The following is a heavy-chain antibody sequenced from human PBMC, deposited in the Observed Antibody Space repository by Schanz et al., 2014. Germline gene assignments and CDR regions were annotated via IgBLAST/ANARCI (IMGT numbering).Heavy chain of an antibody. CDR1: GFTFSSYA. J-gene: IGHJ4*02. CDR2: ISGSGSST. D-gene: IGHD3-9*01. CDR3: AYYDVLTGFDY. V-gene: IGHV3-23*04. Sequence: EVQLVESGGGLVQPGESLRLSCAASGFTFSSYAMTWVRQAPGKGLDWVSAISGSGSSTYYADSVKGRFTISRDNSKNTLYLQMNNLRAEDTAVYYCAYYDVLTGFDYWGQGTLVTVSS.